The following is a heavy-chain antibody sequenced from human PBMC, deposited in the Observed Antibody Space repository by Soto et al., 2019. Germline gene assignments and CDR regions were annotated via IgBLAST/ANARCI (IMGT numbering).Heavy chain of an antibody. CDR3: TTDQNDYGVPDGAFDI. J-gene: IGHJ3*02. V-gene: IGHV3-15*01. CDR1: GFTFSNAW. D-gene: IGHD4-17*01. CDR2: IKSKTDGGTT. Sequence: GGSLRLSCAASGFTFSNAWMSWVRQAPGKGLEWVGRIKSKTDGGTTDYAAPVKGRFTISRDDSKNTLYLQMNSLKTEDTAVYYCTTDQNDYGVPDGAFDIWGQGTMVTVSS.